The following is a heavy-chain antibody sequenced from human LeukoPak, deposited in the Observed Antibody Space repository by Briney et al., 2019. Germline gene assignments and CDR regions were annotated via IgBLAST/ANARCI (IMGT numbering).Heavy chain of an antibody. CDR2: IGGNGGST. CDR1: GFTFSSYA. D-gene: IGHD3-22*01. CDR3: ARPNYYDSSGLPHAFDI. J-gene: IGHJ3*02. Sequence: GGSLRLSCAASGFTFSSYAMSWVRQAPGKGLEWVSPIGGNGGSTYYADSVKGRFTISRDNAKNSLYLQMNSLRAEDTAVYYCARPNYYDSSGLPHAFDIWGQGTMVTVSS. V-gene: IGHV3-23*01.